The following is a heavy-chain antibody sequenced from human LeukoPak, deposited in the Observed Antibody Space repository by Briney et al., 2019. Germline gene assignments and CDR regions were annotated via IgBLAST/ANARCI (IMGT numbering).Heavy chain of an antibody. Sequence: GGSLRLSCAASGFTVSSNYMHWVRQAPGKGLEWVSVIYSGGSTYYADSVKGRFTFSRDNSKNTLYLQMNSLRAEDTAVYYCARILRLHTPRAFDIWGQGTMVTVSS. CDR3: ARILRLHTPRAFDI. D-gene: IGHD3-16*01. CDR1: GFTVSSNY. J-gene: IGHJ3*02. CDR2: IYSGGST. V-gene: IGHV3-53*01.